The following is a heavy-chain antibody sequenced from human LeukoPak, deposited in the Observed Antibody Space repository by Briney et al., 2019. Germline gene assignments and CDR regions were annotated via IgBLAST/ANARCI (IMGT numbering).Heavy chain of an antibody. CDR3: ARLTEAAAAGPNWFDP. CDR1: GGSISSSSYY. J-gene: IGHJ5*02. V-gene: IGHV4-39*07. CDR2: INHSGST. D-gene: IGHD6-13*01. Sequence: SETLSLTCTVSGGSISSSSYYWGWIRQPPGKGLEWIGEINHSGSTNYNPSLKSRVTISVDTSKNQFSLKLSSVTAADTAVYYCARLTEAAAAGPNWFDPWGQGTLVTVSS.